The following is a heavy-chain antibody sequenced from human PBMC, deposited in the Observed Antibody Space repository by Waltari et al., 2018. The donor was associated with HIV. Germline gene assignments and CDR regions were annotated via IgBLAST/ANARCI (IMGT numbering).Heavy chain of an antibody. CDR3: ARDKLRLGELSLYRYQGYFDY. V-gene: IGHV3-30-3*01. CDR2: ISYDGSNK. Sequence: QVQLVESGGGVVEPGRSLSLSCAASGFTFSSHAMHWVRLAPGKGLEWVAVISYDGSNKYYADSVKGRFTISRDNSKNTLYLQMNSLRAEDTAVYYCARDKLRLGELSLYRYQGYFDYWGQGTLVTVSS. J-gene: IGHJ4*02. CDR1: GFTFSSHA. D-gene: IGHD3-16*02.